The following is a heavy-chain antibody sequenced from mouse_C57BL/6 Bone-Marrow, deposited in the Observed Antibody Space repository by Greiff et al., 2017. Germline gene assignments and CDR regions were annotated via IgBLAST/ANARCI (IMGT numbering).Heavy chain of an antibody. CDR3: ARTWTIYYDYDGAMDY. CDR1: GFSLSTFGMG. V-gene: IGHV8-8*01. Sequence: QVTLKESGPGILQPSQTLSLTCSFSGFSLSTFGMGVGWIRQPSGKGLEWLAHIWWDDDKYYNPALKSRLTISKDTSKNQVFLKIAYVDTADTATYYCARTWTIYYDYDGAMDYWGQGTSVTVSS. D-gene: IGHD2-4*01. CDR2: IWWDDDK. J-gene: IGHJ4*01.